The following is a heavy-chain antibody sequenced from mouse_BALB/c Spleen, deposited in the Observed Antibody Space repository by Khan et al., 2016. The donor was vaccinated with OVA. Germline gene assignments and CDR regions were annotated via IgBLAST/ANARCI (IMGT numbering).Heavy chain of an antibody. CDR3: ASHLTGSLAY. Sequence: EVELVESGGDLVKPGGSLKLSCAASGFTFSSYGMSWVRQTPDKRLEWVATISSGGDYTYYPDSVKGRFTISRDNAKNTLYLQMSSLKSEDTAMYYCASHLTGSLAYWGQGTLVTVSA. CDR1: GFTFSSYG. D-gene: IGHD4-1*01. J-gene: IGHJ3*01. CDR2: ISSGGDYT. V-gene: IGHV5-6*01.